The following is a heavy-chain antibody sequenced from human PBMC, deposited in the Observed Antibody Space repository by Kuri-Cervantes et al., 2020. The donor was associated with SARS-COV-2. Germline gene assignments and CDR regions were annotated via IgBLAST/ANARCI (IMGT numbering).Heavy chain of an antibody. CDR2: INHSGST. D-gene: IGHD2-2*01. CDR3: ARRGSDVVVPAAGNWFDP. V-gene: IGHV4-34*01. CDR1: GDSFSGYY. J-gene: IGHJ5*02. Sequence: ESLKISCTVSGDSFSGYYWSWIRQPPGKGLEWIGEINHSGSTNYNPSLKSRVTISVDTSKNQFSLKLSSVTAADTAVYYCARRGSDVVVPAAGNWFDPWGQGTLVTVSS.